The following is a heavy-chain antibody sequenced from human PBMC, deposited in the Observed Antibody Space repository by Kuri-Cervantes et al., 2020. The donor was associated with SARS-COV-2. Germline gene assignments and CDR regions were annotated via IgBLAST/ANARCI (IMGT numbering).Heavy chain of an antibody. D-gene: IGHD3-3*01. J-gene: IGHJ6*03. V-gene: IGHV4-34*01. CDR3: ARQYDFWSPAYYYYYYMDV. CDR2: INHSGST. CDR1: GGSFSGYY. Sequence: GSLRLSCAVYGGSFSGYYWSWIRQPPGKGLEWIGEINHSGSTNYSPSLKSRVTISVDTSKNQFSLKLSSVTAADTAVYYCARQYDFWSPAYYYYYYMDVWGKGTTVTVSS.